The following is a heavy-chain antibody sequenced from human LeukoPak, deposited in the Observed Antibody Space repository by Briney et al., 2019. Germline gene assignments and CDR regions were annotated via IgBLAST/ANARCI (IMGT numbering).Heavy chain of an antibody. CDR1: GGAISSDNYY. Sequence: SETLSLTCTVSGGAISSDNYYWGWIRQPPGKGLEWIGSINYSGTTYYNPSLKSRVSISVDTSRTQFSLRLSSVTAADTAVYYCARLSDYLGQGTLVTFSS. V-gene: IGHV4-39*01. J-gene: IGHJ4*02. CDR2: INYSGTT. CDR3: ARLSDY.